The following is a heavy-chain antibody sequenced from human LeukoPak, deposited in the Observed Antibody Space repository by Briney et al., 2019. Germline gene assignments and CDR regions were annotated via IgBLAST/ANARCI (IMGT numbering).Heavy chain of an antibody. Sequence: GGSLRLSCSVSGVTFRNYGMHWVRQAPGKGLEWVALISSDGIDKLYGASVKGRFTISRDDSKSTLYLQMNSLTAEDSAVYYCTTKVMRGNLGDDYDDWGQGTLVTVSS. CDR1: GVTFRNYG. CDR2: ISSDGIDK. J-gene: IGHJ4*02. D-gene: IGHD5-12*01. CDR3: TTKVMRGNLGDDYDD. V-gene: IGHV3-30*03.